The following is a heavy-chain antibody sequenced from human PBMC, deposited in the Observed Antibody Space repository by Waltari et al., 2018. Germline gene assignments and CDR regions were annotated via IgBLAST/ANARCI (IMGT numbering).Heavy chain of an antibody. Sequence: EVQLVESGGGLVKPGGSLSLSCAPFGFPFSRFTLNWCRQAPGKGLEWVSSISSSSSYIYYADSVKGRFTISRDNAKNSLYLQMNSLRAEDTAVYYCARVGYSSGNDYWGQGTLVTVSS. CDR1: GFPFSRFT. V-gene: IGHV3-21*01. J-gene: IGHJ4*02. CDR3: ARVGYSSGNDY. D-gene: IGHD6-19*01. CDR2: ISSSSSYI.